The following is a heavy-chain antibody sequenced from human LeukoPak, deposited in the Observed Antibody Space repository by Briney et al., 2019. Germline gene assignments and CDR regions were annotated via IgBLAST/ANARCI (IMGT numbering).Heavy chain of an antibody. D-gene: IGHD6-19*01. CDR1: GGSMSGFF. V-gene: IGHV4-59*01. J-gene: IGHJ4*02. CDR2: IYYSGSST. Sequence: SETLSLTCTVSGGSMSGFFWTWIRQPPGRELEWIGSIYYSGSSTKYNPSLKSRVTISVDTSKSQFSLNLDSATAADTAVYYCARLYSSGWYYFDYWGQGTLVTVSS. CDR3: ARLYSSGWYYFDY.